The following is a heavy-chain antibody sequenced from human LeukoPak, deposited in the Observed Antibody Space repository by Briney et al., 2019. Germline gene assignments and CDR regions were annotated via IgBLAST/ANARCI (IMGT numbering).Heavy chain of an antibody. D-gene: IGHD2-2*01. V-gene: IGHV4-38-2*02. CDR3: AKGIKCSSMSCDAFDP. Sequence: SVTLSLTCNVSGDSISSGYYWGWIRQSPGKGLEWIGSIYHTGTTNYNPSLHRRLTMSVDKSKSHFSLSLTSVTAADTAVYYCAKGIKCSSMSCDAFDPWGQGTPVTVSS. J-gene: IGHJ5*02. CDR2: IYHTGTT. CDR1: GDSISSGYY.